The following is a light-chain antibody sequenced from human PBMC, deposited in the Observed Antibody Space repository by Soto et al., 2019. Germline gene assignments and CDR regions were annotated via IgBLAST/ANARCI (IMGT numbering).Light chain of an antibody. CDR2: GAS. V-gene: IGKV3-20*01. CDR1: QSISSTY. J-gene: IGKJ5*01. CDR3: RQYDDSIT. Sequence: ETVLTQSPDTLSLSPGDSATLSSRAIQSISSTYLAWYQQKPGQAPRLLIYGASTRATGIPDMFSGSGSGTDFTLTISSLEPEDFAVFYCRQYDDSITFGQGTRLEIE.